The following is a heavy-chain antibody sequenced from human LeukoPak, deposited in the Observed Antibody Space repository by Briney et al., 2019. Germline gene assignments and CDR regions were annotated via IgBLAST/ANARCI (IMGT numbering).Heavy chain of an antibody. V-gene: IGHV3-74*01. CDR1: GFTFSSYW. J-gene: IGHJ5*02. D-gene: IGHD2-8*01. CDR2: INSDGSST. Sequence: PGGSLRLSCAASGFTFSSYWMHWVRQAPGKGLLWVSRINSDGSSTSYADSVKGRFTISRDNAKNTLYLQMNSLRAEDTAVYYCARESPYIVLMVYESWGQGTLVTVSS. CDR3: ARESPYIVLMVYES.